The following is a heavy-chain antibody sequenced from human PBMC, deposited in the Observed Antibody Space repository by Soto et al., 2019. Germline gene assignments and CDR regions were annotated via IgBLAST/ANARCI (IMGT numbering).Heavy chain of an antibody. CDR3: ARSWGGSYYDSSGYHPGV. CDR2: ISAYNGNT. J-gene: IGHJ6*02. D-gene: IGHD3-22*01. Sequence: VASVKVSCKASGYTFTSYGISWVRQAPGQGLEWMGWISAYNGNTNYAQKLQGRVTMTTDTSTSTAYMELRSLRSDDTAVYYCARSWGGSYYDSSGYHPGVWGQGTTVTVSS. V-gene: IGHV1-18*04. CDR1: GYTFTSYG.